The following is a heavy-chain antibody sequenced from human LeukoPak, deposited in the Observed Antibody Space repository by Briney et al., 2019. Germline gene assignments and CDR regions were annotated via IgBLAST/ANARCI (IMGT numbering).Heavy chain of an antibody. CDR2: IYYSGST. Sequence: SETLSLTCTVSGGSISSYYWSWIRQPPGKGLEWIGYIYYSGSTNYNPSLKSRVTISVDTSKNQFSLKLSSVTAADTAVYYCARVSDSSGYYLDYWGQGTLVTVSS. D-gene: IGHD3-22*01. CDR1: GGSISSYY. J-gene: IGHJ4*02. V-gene: IGHV4-59*01. CDR3: ARVSDSSGYYLDY.